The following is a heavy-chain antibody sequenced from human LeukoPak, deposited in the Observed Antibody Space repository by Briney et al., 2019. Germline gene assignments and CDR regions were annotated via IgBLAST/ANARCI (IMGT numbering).Heavy chain of an antibody. Sequence: GRSLRLSCAASGFTFSTYGMHWVRQAPGKGLEWVAVISNDGNSKFYGDSVKGRFSISRDNSKNTLYLQMNSLRPEDTAVYWCAKGGGYSYGTAFCDIWGQGTMVTVSS. V-gene: IGHV3-30*18. CDR3: AKGGGYSYGTAFCDI. D-gene: IGHD5-18*01. J-gene: IGHJ3*02. CDR2: ISNDGNSK. CDR1: GFTFSTYG.